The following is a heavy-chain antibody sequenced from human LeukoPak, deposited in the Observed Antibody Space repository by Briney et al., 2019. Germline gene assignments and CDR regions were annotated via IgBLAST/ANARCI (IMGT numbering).Heavy chain of an antibody. CDR1: GDRVANNYAA. V-gene: IGHV6-1*01. CDR3: ARGGYSFGPFDP. D-gene: IGHD5-18*01. CDR2: TYQRSNWYN. J-gene: IGHJ5*02. Sequence: SQTLSLTCAISGDRVANNYAAWNWIRRSPSRGLEWLGRTYQRSNWYNDYAVSVKSRITIRPDTSKNQFSLQLNSVTPDDTAVYYCARGGYSFGPFDPWGRGTLVTVSS.